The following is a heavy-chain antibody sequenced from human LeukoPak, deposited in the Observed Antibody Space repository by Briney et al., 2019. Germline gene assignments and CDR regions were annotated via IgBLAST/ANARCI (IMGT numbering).Heavy chain of an antibody. D-gene: IGHD1-26*01. CDR3: PRVWELSFDY. V-gene: IGHV3-53*01. CDR2: SYSGGSR. J-gene: IGHJ4*02. Sequence: PGGSLRLSCAASGFTVSTDHMSWVRQAPGKGLEWVAVSYSGGSRYHAESVKGRFTISRDNSKNMLYLQMNSLRAEDTAVYYCPRVWELSFDYWGQGTLVTVSS. CDR1: GFTVSTDH.